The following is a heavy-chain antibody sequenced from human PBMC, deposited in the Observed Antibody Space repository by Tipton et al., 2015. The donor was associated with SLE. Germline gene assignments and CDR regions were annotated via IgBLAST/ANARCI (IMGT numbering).Heavy chain of an antibody. CDR2: MYHGGAT. CDR3: ANVDTAIGWLACDF. J-gene: IGHJ3*01. Sequence: GLVKPSETLSLTCVVSGYSISSGYYWAWIRQPPGKGLEWIGSMYHGGATYYNPSLKSRVTMSVDTSKKQFSLELSSVTAADTAQYYCANVDTAIGWLACDFWGQGTVVSVSS. D-gene: IGHD5-18*01. CDR1: GYSISSGYY. V-gene: IGHV4-38-2*01.